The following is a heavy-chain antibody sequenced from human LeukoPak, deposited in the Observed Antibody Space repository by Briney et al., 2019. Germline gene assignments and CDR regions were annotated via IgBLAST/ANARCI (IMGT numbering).Heavy chain of an antibody. CDR1: GYTFTGYY. D-gene: IGHD1-7*01. V-gene: IGHV1-2*02. CDR3: AGEAITGTTFSGPYDY. Sequence: GASVKVSCKASGYTFTGYYMHWVRQAPGQGLEWMGWINPNSGGTNYAQKFQGRVTMTRDTFISTAYMELTRLRSDDTAVYYCAGEAITGTTFSGPYDYWGQGTLVTVSS. CDR2: INPNSGGT. J-gene: IGHJ4*02.